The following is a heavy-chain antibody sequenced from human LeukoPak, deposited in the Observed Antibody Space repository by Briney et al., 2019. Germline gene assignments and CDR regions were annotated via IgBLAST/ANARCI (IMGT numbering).Heavy chain of an antibody. CDR3: ARDHDFAFDN. CDR1: GFTFSTYP. CDR2: IRDSGTT. Sequence: PGGSLRLSCAASGFTFSTYPMNWVRQAPGKGLEWISHIRDSGTTDYADSVKGRFTISRDNAKNSLYLQLSSLRAEDTAVYYCARDHDFAFDNWGQGTLVTVPS. D-gene: IGHD2-21*02. V-gene: IGHV3-48*01. J-gene: IGHJ4*02.